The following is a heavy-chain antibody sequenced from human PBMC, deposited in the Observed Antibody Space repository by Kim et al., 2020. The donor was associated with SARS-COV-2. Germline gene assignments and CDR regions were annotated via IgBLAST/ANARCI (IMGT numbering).Heavy chain of an antibody. D-gene: IGHD3-10*01. Sequence: SDTLSLTCAVYGGSFSGYYWSWIRQPPGKGLEWIGEINHSGSTNYNPSLKSRVTISVDTSKNQFSLKLSSVTAADTAVYYCARVGGYYGSGSNPFDYWGQGTLVTVSS. CDR1: GGSFSGYY. CDR2: INHSGST. V-gene: IGHV4-34*01. CDR3: ARVGGYYGSGSNPFDY. J-gene: IGHJ4*02.